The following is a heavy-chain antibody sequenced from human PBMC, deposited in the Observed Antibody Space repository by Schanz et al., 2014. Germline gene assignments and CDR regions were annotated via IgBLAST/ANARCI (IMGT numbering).Heavy chain of an antibody. D-gene: IGHD5-12*01. CDR1: GYTFTSDS. CDR2: INPSGGST. Sequence: QVQLVQSGAEVKKPGASVKVSCKASGYTFTSDSMHWVRQAPGQGLEWMGMINPSGGSTTYAQKFQGRVTMTRDTSTSTAYMELRSLRSDDTAVYYCARDFSAYVGNYFDYWGQGTLVTVSS. CDR3: ARDFSAYVGNYFDY. J-gene: IGHJ4*02. V-gene: IGHV1-46*01.